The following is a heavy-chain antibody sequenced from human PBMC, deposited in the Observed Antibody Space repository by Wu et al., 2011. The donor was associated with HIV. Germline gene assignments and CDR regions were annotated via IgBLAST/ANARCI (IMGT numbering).Heavy chain of an antibody. Sequence: QVQLVQSGAEVRKPGASVKVSCKASGYMFTGYYIHWVRQAPGQGLEWMGWINPDSGGTNYAQEFQGRVTMTRDTSITTAYMELSRLRSDDTAVYYCARGTDSHYYYYYYMDVWGKGPRSPSP. CDR1: GYMFTGYY. V-gene: IGHV1-2*02. CDR2: INPDSGGT. D-gene: IGHD3-22*01. J-gene: IGHJ6*03. CDR3: ARGTDSHYYYYYYMDV.